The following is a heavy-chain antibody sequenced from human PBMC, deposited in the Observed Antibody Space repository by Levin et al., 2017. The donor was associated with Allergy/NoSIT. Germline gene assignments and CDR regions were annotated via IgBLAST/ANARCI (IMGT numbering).Heavy chain of an antibody. CDR3: ARIFVASAISRFDY. D-gene: IGHD3-3*01. CDR1: GYTFSTYG. Sequence: GGSLRLFCKASGYTFSTYGVTWVRQAPGQGLEWMGWINPKNGHTNYAQKIEDRVTLTTDTSTTTAYMELRSLRSDDTAVYYCARIFVASAISRFDYWGQGTLVTVSS. V-gene: IGHV1-18*01. CDR2: INPKNGHT. J-gene: IGHJ4*02.